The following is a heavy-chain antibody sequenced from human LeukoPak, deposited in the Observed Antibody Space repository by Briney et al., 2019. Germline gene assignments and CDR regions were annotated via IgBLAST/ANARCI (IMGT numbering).Heavy chain of an antibody. CDR1: GFTFSSYS. CDR2: ISSSSSTI. Sequence: GSLRLSCAASGFTFSSYSMNRVRQAPGKGLEWVSYISSSSSTIYYADSVKGRFTISRDNAKNSLYLQMNSLRAEDTAVYYCASLTTDGLGDYWGQGTLVTVSS. J-gene: IGHJ4*02. V-gene: IGHV3-48*01. CDR3: ASLTTDGLGDY. D-gene: IGHD4-11*01.